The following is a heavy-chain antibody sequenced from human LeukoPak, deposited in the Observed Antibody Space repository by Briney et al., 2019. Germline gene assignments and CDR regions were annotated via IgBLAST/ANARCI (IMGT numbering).Heavy chain of an antibody. CDR1: GGSISSASYC. J-gene: IGHJ6*02. Sequence: PSETLSLTCTVSGGSISSASYCWGWIRQPPGKGLEWIGSIHYSGRTNYYKPSLKSRVTISVDTSKNQFSLKLSSVTAADAAVYYCARHLGGNFYYYGMDVWGQGTTVTVSS. CDR3: ARHLGGNFYYYGMDV. V-gene: IGHV4-39*01. CDR2: IHYSGRT. D-gene: IGHD1-26*01.